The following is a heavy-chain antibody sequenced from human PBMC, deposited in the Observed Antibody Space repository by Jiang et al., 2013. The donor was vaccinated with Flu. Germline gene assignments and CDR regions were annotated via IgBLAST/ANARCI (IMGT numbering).Heavy chain of an antibody. CDR3: ASGGYSSSWYSGDFDY. D-gene: IGHD6-13*01. CDR1: GYTFTSYG. Sequence: SVKVSCKASGYTFTSYGISWVRQAPGQGLEWMGWISAYNGNTNYAQKLQGRVTMTTDTSTSTAYMELRSLRSDDTAVYYCASGGYSSSWYSGDFDYWGQGTLVTVSS. J-gene: IGHJ4*02. V-gene: IGHV1-18*01. CDR2: ISAYNGNT.